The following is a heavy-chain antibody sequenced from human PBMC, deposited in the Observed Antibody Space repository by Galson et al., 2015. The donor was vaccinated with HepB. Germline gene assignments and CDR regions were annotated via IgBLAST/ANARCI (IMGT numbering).Heavy chain of an antibody. D-gene: IGHD3-22*01. CDR2: ISTTGTYT. CDR1: GFTFSNYY. Sequence: SLRLSCAGSGFTFSNYYMSWIRQAPGKGLEWVSYISTTGTYTDYADSVKGRFTISRDNAKNSLYLQMNSLRAEDTAVYYCARDVLGYYDSSGYYPPFDYWSQGTLVTVSS. CDR3: ARDVLGYYDSSGYYPPFDY. J-gene: IGHJ4*02. V-gene: IGHV3-11*06.